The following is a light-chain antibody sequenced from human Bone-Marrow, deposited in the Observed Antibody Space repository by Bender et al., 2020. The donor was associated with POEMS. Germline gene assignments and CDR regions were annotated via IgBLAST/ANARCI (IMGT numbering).Light chain of an antibody. J-gene: IGLJ2*01. Sequence: SYVLTQPPSVSVAPGQTARITCGGNNIGSESVHWYQQKPGQSPVLVIYQDTKRPSGIPERFSGSTSGNTATLTISGTQAMDEAEYYCQAWDRSTVVFGGGTKVTVL. CDR1: NIGSES. V-gene: IGLV3-21*01. CDR3: QAWDRSTVV. CDR2: QDT.